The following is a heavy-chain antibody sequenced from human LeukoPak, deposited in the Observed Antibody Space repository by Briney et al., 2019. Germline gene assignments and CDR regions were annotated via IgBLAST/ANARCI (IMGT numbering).Heavy chain of an antibody. Sequence: GGSLRLSCAASGFTFSSYSMNWVRQAPGKGLEWVSYISSSSGNILYADSVKGRFTISRDNAKNSLYLQMNSLRAEDTAVYYCARGDYFDDSASPVDYWGQGTLVTVSS. CDR2: ISSSSGNI. CDR1: GFTFSSYS. V-gene: IGHV3-48*01. J-gene: IGHJ4*02. CDR3: ARGDYFDDSASPVDY. D-gene: IGHD2/OR15-2a*01.